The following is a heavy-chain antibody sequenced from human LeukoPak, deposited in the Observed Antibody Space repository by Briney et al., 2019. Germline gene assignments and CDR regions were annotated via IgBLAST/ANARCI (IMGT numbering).Heavy chain of an antibody. V-gene: IGHV7-4-1*02. CDR2: INTNTGKS. CDR3: ARVTYLGSDY. CDR1: GYTFNRYS. J-gene: IGHJ4*02. D-gene: IGHD2-21*01. Sequence: RASVKVSCKASGYTFNRYSINWVRQAPGQGLEWMGWINTNTGKSTYAQGFTGRFVFSVDSSVSTAYLQITSLRAEDTAMYYCARVTYLGSDYWGQGTLVTVSS.